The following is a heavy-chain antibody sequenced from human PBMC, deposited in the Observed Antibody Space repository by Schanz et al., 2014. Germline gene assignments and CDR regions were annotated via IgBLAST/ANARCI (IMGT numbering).Heavy chain of an antibody. D-gene: IGHD5-18*01. J-gene: IGHJ4*02. CDR1: GFTFDHYA. CDR2: VSSRSDEI. V-gene: IGHV3-23*01. CDR3: AKDAENTAMITDYFDY. Sequence: EVQLLESGGGLVQPGGSLRLSCAASGFTFDHYAMTWVRQAPGKGLEWVAAVSSRSDEIKYADSVRGRFTISRDNSKTTVYLQMNSLRAEDTAVYYCAKDAENTAMITDYFDYWGQGTLXTVSS.